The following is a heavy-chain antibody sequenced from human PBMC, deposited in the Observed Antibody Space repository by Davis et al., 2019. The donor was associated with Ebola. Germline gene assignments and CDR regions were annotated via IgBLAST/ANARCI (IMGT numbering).Heavy chain of an antibody. D-gene: IGHD3-3*01. CDR3: ARDARNFWSGHTPSSYYYGMDV. V-gene: IGHV4-4*07. Sequence: PSETLSLTCTVSGGSISSYYWSWIRQPAGKGLEWIGRIYTSGSTNYNPSLKSRVTMSVDTSKNQFSLKLSSVTAADTAVYYCARDARNFWSGHTPSSYYYGMDVWGQGTTVTVSS. CDR2: IYTSGST. J-gene: IGHJ6*02. CDR1: GGSISSYY.